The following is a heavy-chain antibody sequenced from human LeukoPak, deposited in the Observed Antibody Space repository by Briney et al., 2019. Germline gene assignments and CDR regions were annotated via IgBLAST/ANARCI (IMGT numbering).Heavy chain of an antibody. CDR3: ANYYGSGKSNWFDP. Sequence: QPGGSLRLSCAASGFTFSNAWMSWVRQAPGKGLEWVSAISGSGGSTYYADSVKGRFTISRDNSKNTLYLQMNSLRAEDTAVYYCANYYGSGKSNWFDPWGQGTLVTVSS. CDR1: GFTFSNAW. CDR2: ISGSGGST. D-gene: IGHD3-10*01. J-gene: IGHJ5*02. V-gene: IGHV3-23*01.